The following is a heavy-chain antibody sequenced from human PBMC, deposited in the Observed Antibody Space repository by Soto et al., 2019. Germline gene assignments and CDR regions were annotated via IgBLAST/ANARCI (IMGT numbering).Heavy chain of an antibody. V-gene: IGHV4-31*03. Sequence: PSETLSLTCTVSGGSISSGDSYWSWIRQHPGKGLEWIGYIYHTGSTYYHPSLKSRVTISVDTSKNQFSLDLTSVTAADTAVYYCARRLFGIRGYYFDFWGQGALVTVSS. D-gene: IGHD3-3*01. CDR3: ARRLFGIRGYYFDF. CDR2: IYHTGST. J-gene: IGHJ4*02. CDR1: GGSISSGDSY.